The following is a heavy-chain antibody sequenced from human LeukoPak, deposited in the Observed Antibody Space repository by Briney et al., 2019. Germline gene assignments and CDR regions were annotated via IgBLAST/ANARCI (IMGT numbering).Heavy chain of an antibody. CDR2: MNPNSGNT. D-gene: IGHD2-2*01. CDR3: AREGRGYCSSTSCYMQHFDY. CDR1: GYTFTTYD. V-gene: IGHV1-8*03. Sequence: ASVKVSCKASGYTFTTYDINWVRQATGQGLEWMGWMNPNSGNTGYAQKFQGRVTITRNTSISTAYMELSSLRFEDTAVYYCAREGRGYCSSTSCYMQHFDYWGQGTLVTVSS. J-gene: IGHJ4*02.